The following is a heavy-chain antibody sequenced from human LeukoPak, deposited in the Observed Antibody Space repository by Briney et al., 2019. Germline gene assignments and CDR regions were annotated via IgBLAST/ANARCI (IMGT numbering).Heavy chain of an antibody. CDR1: GDSISSYY. CDR2: IYYSGST. J-gene: IGHJ5*02. V-gene: IGHV4-59*01. CDR3: ARGYYDYVWGSYRPTPWFDP. Sequence: SETLSLTCTVSGDSISSYYWSWIRQPPGKGLEWIGYIYYSGSTNYNPSLKSRVTISVDTSKNQFSLKLSSVTAADTAVYYCARGYYDYVWGSYRPTPWFDPWGQGTLVTVSS. D-gene: IGHD3-16*02.